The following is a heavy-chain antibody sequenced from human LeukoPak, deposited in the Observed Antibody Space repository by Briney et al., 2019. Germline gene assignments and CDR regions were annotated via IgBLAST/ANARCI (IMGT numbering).Heavy chain of an antibody. CDR3: AREGYCRGGTCNPLDN. CDR1: GFIFSDYS. Sequence: GGSLRLSCAASGFIFSDYSMNWVRQAPGKGLEWVSSISRSGTFIYYADSVKGRFTISRDNAKNSLCLQMSSLRAEDTAVYYCAREGYCRGGTCNPLDNWGQGTLVTVSS. V-gene: IGHV3-21*01. D-gene: IGHD2-15*01. CDR2: ISRSGTFI. J-gene: IGHJ4*02.